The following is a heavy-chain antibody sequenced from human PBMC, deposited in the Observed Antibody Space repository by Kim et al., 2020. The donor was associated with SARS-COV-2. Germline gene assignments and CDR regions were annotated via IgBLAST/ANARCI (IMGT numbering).Heavy chain of an antibody. CDR3: TRGPGYDILLNWVDP. J-gene: IGHJ5*02. Sequence: GGSLRLSCTXSGFTFGDYAMSWFRQAPGKGLEWVGVIRSKGYDGTTEYSATVKGTFTISRNEYKSIAYLQMNSLKTEDTAVYYWTRGPGYDILLNWVDPWGPGTLVTVSS. CDR1: GFTFGDYA. V-gene: IGHV3-49*03. D-gene: IGHD3-9*01. CDR2: IRSKGYDGTT.